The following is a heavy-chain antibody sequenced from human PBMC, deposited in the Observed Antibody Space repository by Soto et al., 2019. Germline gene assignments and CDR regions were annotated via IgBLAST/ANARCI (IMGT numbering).Heavy chain of an antibody. J-gene: IGHJ4*02. CDR2: ITGGSGDT. V-gene: IGHV3-23*01. Sequence: HPGGSLRLSCAASGFTFSNYVMSWVRQAPAKGLEWFSAITGGSGDTYYADSVKGRFTISRDNSNNMLYLQMNSLRAEDTAIYYCAKGSAAARPYYFDYWGQGTLVTVSS. D-gene: IGHD2-2*02. CDR3: AKGSAAARPYYFDY. CDR1: GFTFSNYV.